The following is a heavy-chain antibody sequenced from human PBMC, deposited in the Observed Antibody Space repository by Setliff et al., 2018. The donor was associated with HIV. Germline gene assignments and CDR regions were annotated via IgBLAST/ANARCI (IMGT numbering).Heavy chain of an antibody. CDR2: IYYSGST. D-gene: IGHD3-16*01. CDR1: GYSLSSDYY. J-gene: IGHJ4*02. Sequence: SETLSLTCAVSGYSLSSDYYWHWMRQPPGKGLEWIGSIYYSGSTHYKSSLKSRVTISVDTSKNQFSLRLSSVTAADTAVYYCARGGGPDTNFDSWGRGTLVTVSS. V-gene: IGHV4-38-2*01. CDR3: ARGGGPDTNFDS.